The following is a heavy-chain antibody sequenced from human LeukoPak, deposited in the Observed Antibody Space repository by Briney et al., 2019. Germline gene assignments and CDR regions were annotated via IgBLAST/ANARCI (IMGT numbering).Heavy chain of an antibody. Sequence: SETLSLTCTVSGGSINNYYWSWIRQPAGKGLEWIGRIYTRGSTNYNPSLKSRVTMSVDTSKNQFSLKLSSVTAADTAVYYCVRDKVAVDGPRFDPWGQGTLVIVSS. D-gene: IGHD6-19*01. CDR1: GGSINNYY. J-gene: IGHJ5*02. V-gene: IGHV4-4*07. CDR3: VRDKVAVDGPRFDP. CDR2: IYTRGST.